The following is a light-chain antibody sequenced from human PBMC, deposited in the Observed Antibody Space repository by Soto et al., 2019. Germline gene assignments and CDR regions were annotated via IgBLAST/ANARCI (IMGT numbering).Light chain of an antibody. CDR1: SSNIGAGYD. CDR3: QSLYSRLSGAV. CDR2: GNS. J-gene: IGLJ7*01. Sequence: QSVLTQPPSVSGAPGQRVTISCTGSSSNIGAGYDVHWYQQLPGTAPKLLIYGNSNRPSGVPDRFSGSKSGTSASLAITGPQAEDEAYYYWQSLYSRLSGAVFGGGTQLTVL. V-gene: IGLV1-40*01.